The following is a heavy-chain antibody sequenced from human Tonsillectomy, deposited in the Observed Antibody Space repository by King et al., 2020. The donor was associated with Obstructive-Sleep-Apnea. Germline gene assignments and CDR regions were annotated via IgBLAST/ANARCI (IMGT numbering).Heavy chain of an antibody. D-gene: IGHD3-3*01. V-gene: IGHV3-15*01. J-gene: IGHJ4*02. Sequence: VQLVESGGGLVKPGGSLRLSCAASGFTFRNAWMSGVRQAPGKGLEGVGRSKSKTEGGPKDYAAPCKGRLTISSDDSKNTLYLQRNSLKTEDTAVYYCTASVFWSGYYRGYWGQGTLVTVSS. CDR1: GFTFRNAW. CDR3: TASVFWSGYYRGY. CDR2: SKSKTEGGPK.